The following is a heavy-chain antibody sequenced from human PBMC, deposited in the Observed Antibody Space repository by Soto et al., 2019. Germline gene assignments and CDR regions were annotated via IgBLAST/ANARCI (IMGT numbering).Heavy chain of an antibody. Sequence: EVQLVESGGGLVKPGGSLRLSCAASGFTFSSYSMNWVRQAPGKGLEWVSSISSSSSYIYYADSVKGRFTISRDNAKNSLYLQMNSLRAEYTAVYYCAREVVQSVYGDYPFDYWGQGTLVTVSS. CDR1: GFTFSSYS. CDR2: ISSSSSYI. V-gene: IGHV3-21*01. CDR3: AREVVQSVYGDYPFDY. J-gene: IGHJ4*02. D-gene: IGHD4-17*01.